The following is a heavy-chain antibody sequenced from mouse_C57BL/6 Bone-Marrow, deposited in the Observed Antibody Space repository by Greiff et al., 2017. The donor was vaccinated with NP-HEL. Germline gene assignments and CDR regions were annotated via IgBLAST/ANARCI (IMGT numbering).Heavy chain of an antibody. CDR3: TREDYGFPYYLDY. J-gene: IGHJ2*01. Sequence: QVQLQQSGAELVRPGASVTLSCKASGYTFTDYEMHWVQQTPVHGLEWIGAIDPETGCTAYHQTFKGKAILTADKSSSTAYMDLRSLTSEDSALYYCTREDYGFPYYLDYWGQGTTLTVSS. V-gene: IGHV1-15*01. CDR1: GYTFTDYE. CDR2: IDPETGCT. D-gene: IGHD2-4*01.